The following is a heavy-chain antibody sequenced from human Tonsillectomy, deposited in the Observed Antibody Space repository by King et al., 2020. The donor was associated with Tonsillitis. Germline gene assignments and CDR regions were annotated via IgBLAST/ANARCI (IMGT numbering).Heavy chain of an antibody. Sequence: QLQESGPGLVKPSETLSLTCSVSGGSINGYYWSWIRQPAGEGLEWMGRIHSSGTTKDNASLKGRVTMSVDTPKNQFSLRLRSVTAADTAVYYCARGPKGLDVWGQGTTVTVSS. CDR2: IHSSGTT. CDR3: ARGPKGLDV. CDR1: GGSINGYY. J-gene: IGHJ6*02. V-gene: IGHV4-4*07.